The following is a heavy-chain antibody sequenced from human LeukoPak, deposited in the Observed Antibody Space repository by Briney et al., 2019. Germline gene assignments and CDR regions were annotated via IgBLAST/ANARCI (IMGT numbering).Heavy chain of an antibody. J-gene: IGHJ4*02. D-gene: IGHD3-3*01. Sequence: SETLSLTCTVSGGSISSSSDYWGWIRQPPGKGLECIGSIYYSGSTYYNPSLKSRVTISVDTSKNQFSLKLSSVTAADTAVYYCARHVPYDFWSGYYFGYFDYWGQGTLVTVSS. V-gene: IGHV4-39*01. CDR2: IYYSGST. CDR1: GGSISSSSDY. CDR3: ARHVPYDFWSGYYFGYFDY.